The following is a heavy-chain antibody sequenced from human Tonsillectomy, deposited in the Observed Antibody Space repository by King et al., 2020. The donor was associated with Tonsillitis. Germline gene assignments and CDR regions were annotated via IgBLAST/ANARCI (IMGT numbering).Heavy chain of an antibody. CDR3: ARVGLTDYGDYGDAFDI. V-gene: IGHV4-30-2*01. CDR2: IYHSGNT. Sequence: LQLQESGSGLVKPSQTLSLTCAVSGGSITSGVFSWRWIRQPPGKGLEWIGYIYHSGNTYHNPSLKSRVTISVDRSKNQFSLNLSSVTAADTAVYYCARVGLTDYGDYGDAFDIWGQGTMVTVSS. D-gene: IGHD4-17*01. J-gene: IGHJ3*02. CDR1: GGSITSGVFS.